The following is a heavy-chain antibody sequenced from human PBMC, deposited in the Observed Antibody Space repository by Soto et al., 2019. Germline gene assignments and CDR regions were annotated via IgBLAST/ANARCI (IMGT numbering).Heavy chain of an antibody. J-gene: IGHJ5*02. Sequence: SETLSLTCPVSGGSISSYYWSWIRQPPGKGLEWIGYIYYSGSTNYNPSLKSRVTISVDTSKNQFSLKLSSVTAADTAVYYCASSSSSWYLGWFDPWGQGTLVTVSS. D-gene: IGHD6-13*01. CDR2: IYYSGST. V-gene: IGHV4-59*08. CDR1: GGSISSYY. CDR3: ASSSSSWYLGWFDP.